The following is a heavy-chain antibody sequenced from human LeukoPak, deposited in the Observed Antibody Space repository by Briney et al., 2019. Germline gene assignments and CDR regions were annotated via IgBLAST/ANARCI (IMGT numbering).Heavy chain of an antibody. V-gene: IGHV1-2*02. CDR3: ARDQVDIVATSYSLDY. CDR2: INRNSGAT. Sequence: ASLKVSCKASGYTFTGYYMHWVRQAPGQGLEWMGWINRNSGATNYAQKFQGRVTMTRDTSISTAYMELSRLRSDDTAVYYCARDQVDIVATSYSLDYWGQGTLVTVSS. D-gene: IGHD5-12*01. CDR1: GYTFTGYY. J-gene: IGHJ4*02.